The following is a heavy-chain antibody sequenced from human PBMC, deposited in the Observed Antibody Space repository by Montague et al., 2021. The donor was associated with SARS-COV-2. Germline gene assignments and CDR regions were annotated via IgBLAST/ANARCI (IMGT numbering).Heavy chain of an antibody. Sequence: SETLSLTCTVSGGSISRYSWTWIRQPPGKGLEWIGYIYNSGSTNYSPSLTSRVTISVDTSKNQFSLKLSSVAAADTAVYYCARAGRGSSWYEVTFDIWGQGTMVTVSS. CDR1: GGSISRYS. CDR2: IYNSGST. D-gene: IGHD6-13*01. CDR3: ARAGRGSSWYEVTFDI. J-gene: IGHJ3*02. V-gene: IGHV4-59*01.